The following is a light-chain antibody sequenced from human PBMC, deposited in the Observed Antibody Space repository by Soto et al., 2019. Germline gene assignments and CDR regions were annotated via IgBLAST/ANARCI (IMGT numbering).Light chain of an antibody. V-gene: IGKV3-20*01. J-gene: IGKJ2*01. CDR1: QSVSSSE. Sequence: ENVLTQSPGTLSLSPGERATLSCRASQSVSSSELAWYQQKPGQALRLLIYGASIRATGIPVRFSGSGSGTDVTLTINRLEPEDFALYYCQQYGSSPPVYTFGQGTKLEIK. CDR3: QQYGSSPPVYT. CDR2: GAS.